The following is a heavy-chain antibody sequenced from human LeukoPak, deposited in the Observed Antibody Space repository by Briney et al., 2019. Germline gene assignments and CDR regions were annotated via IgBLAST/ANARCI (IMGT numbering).Heavy chain of an antibody. V-gene: IGHV4-39*07. Sequence: SETLSLTCTVSGGSISSRSYYWGWIRQPPGKGLEWIGSIYYSGSTYYNPSLKSRVTISVDTSKNQFSLKLSSVTAADTAVYYCATDDGPPCSSTSCYFSWFDPWGQGTLVTVSS. CDR2: IYYSGST. J-gene: IGHJ5*02. CDR1: GGSISSRSYY. CDR3: ATDDGPPCSSTSCYFSWFDP. D-gene: IGHD2-2*01.